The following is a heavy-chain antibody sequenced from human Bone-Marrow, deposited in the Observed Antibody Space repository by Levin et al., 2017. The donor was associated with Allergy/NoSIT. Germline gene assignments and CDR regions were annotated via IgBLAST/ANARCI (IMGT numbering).Heavy chain of an antibody. J-gene: IGHJ6*02. Sequence: PGGSLRLSCAASGFTFSSYSMNWVRQAPGKGLEWVSSISSSSSYIYYADSVKGRFTISRDNAKNSLYLQMNSLRAEDTAVYYCAGDREYQLLYPYYYYGMDVWGQGTTVTVSS. CDR3: AGDREYQLLYPYYYYGMDV. CDR1: GFTFSSYS. V-gene: IGHV3-21*01. D-gene: IGHD2-2*02. CDR2: ISSSSSYI.